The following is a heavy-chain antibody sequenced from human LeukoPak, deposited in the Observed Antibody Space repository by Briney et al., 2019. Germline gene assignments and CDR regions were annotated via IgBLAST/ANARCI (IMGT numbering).Heavy chain of an antibody. V-gene: IGHV1-2*06. CDR3: ARGDDYAFEI. D-gene: IGHD4-11*01. CDR2: INTNNDNSGAT. Sequence: GASVKVSCKASGYTFTGYNIHWVRQPPGQGLEWMGQINTNNDNSGATNYAQKFQGRITMTRDTSISSAYMELSRLRSDDTAVYYCARGDDYAFEIWGQGTMVTVSS. J-gene: IGHJ3*02. CDR1: GYTFTGYN.